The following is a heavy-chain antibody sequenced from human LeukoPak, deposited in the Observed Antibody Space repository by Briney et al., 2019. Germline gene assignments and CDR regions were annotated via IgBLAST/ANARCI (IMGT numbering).Heavy chain of an antibody. D-gene: IGHD1-26*01. CDR3: ARCSSGSYYFDYYYGMDV. CDR2: IYYSGST. CDR1: GGSISSSSYS. Sequence: SETLSLTCTVSGGSISSSSYSWGWIRQPPGKGLEWIGSIYYSGSTYYNPSLKSRVTISVDTSKNQFSLKLSSVTAADTAVYYCARCSSGSYYFDYYYGMDVWGQGTTVTVSS. V-gene: IGHV4-39*01. J-gene: IGHJ6*02.